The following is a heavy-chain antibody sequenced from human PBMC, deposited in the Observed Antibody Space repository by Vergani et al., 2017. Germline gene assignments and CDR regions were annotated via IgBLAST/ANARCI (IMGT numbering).Heavy chain of an antibody. CDR1: GFTFSSYA. V-gene: IGHV3-30-3*01. Sequence: QVQLVESGGGVVQPGRSLRLSCAASGFTFSSYAMHWVRQAPGKGLEWVAVISYDGSNKYYADSVKGRFTISRDNSKNTLYLQMNILRAEDTAVYYCARELLELPRAGWFDPWGQGTLVTVSS. CDR3: ARELLELPRAGWFDP. D-gene: IGHD1-7*01. J-gene: IGHJ5*02. CDR2: ISYDGSNK.